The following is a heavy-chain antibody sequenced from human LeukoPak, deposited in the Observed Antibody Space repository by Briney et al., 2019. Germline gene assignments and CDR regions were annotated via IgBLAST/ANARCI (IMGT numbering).Heavy chain of an antibody. CDR2: ISSSGSTI. J-gene: IGHJ3*02. CDR3: ARGLGYCSGGSCPRRAFDI. D-gene: IGHD2-15*01. CDR1: GFNFSDYY. V-gene: IGHV3-11*01. Sequence: GGSLRLSCTASGFNFSDYYMSWIRQAPGKGLEWVSFISSSGSTIYYADSMKGRFTISRDNAKNSVYLQMNSLRAEDTAVYYCARGLGYCSGGSCPRRAFDIWGQGTVVTVSS.